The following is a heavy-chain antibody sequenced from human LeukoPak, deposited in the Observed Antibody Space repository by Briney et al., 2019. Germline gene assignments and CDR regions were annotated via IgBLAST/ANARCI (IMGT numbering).Heavy chain of an antibody. Sequence: TGGSLRLSCAVSDFTFSSYDMNWVRQAPGKGLEWVSYISTDGTTKYYADSVKGRFTISRDNAKNSLYLQMNSLRAEDTAVYYCARVYYYDSRGWGQGTLVTVSS. CDR3: ARVYYYDSRG. CDR2: ISTDGTTK. CDR1: DFTFSSYD. D-gene: IGHD3-22*01. J-gene: IGHJ4*02. V-gene: IGHV3-48*03.